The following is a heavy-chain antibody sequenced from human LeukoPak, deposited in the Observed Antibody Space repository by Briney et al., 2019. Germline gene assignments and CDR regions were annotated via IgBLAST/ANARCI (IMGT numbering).Heavy chain of an antibody. D-gene: IGHD5-24*01. J-gene: IGHJ4*02. CDR3: ARERWLQSFDFDY. CDR1: GFTFSSYW. Sequence: PGGSLRLSCAASGFTFSSYWMSWVRQAPGKGLEWVANIKQDGSEKYYVDSVKGRFTISRDNAKNSLYLQMNSLRAEDTAVFYCARERWLQSFDFDYWGQGTLVTVSS. CDR2: IKQDGSEK. V-gene: IGHV3-7*01.